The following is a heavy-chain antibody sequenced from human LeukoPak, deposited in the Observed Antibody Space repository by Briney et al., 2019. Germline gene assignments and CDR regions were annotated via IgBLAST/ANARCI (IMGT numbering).Heavy chain of an antibody. J-gene: IGHJ6*03. V-gene: IGHV3-66*02. Sequence: GGSLRLSCAASGFTVSSNYMIWVRQAPGKGLAWVSVIYSGGSTYYADSVKGRFTISRDNSKNTLYLQMYSLRAEDTAVYYCARDPKNYGSGSYHEYYYYMDVWRKGTTVTVS. D-gene: IGHD3-10*01. CDR3: ARDPKNYGSGSYHEYYYYMDV. CDR1: GFTVSSNY. CDR2: IYSGGST.